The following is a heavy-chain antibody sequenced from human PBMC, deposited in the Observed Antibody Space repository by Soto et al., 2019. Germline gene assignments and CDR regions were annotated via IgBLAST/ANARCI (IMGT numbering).Heavy chain of an antibody. Sequence: EASVKVSCKASGCTFSSYAISWVRQAPGQRLKWMGWINAGIGNTKFSQRFQGRVTITRDTSANIAYMELSSLTSEDTAVYYCARAGFCSTTSCSDAFDIWGQGTMVTVS. CDR2: INAGIGNT. CDR3: ARAGFCSTTSCSDAFDI. J-gene: IGHJ3*02. D-gene: IGHD2-2*01. CDR1: GCTFSSYA. V-gene: IGHV1-3*01.